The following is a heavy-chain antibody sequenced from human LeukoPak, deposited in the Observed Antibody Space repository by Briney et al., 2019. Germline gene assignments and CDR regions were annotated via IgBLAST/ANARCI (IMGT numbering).Heavy chain of an antibody. V-gene: IGHV4-4*07. CDR2: IYGDGTI. Sequence: ASETLSLTCTVSGGSISKQYWTWVRQSAGKGLEWIGRIYGDGTITYNPSLRSRVTMSLDTSKNQFSLRLTSVTAADTAMYYCTRDSGTTGEVKFDSWGQGTLVTVSS. J-gene: IGHJ5*01. CDR1: GGSISKQY. CDR3: TRDSGTTGEVKFDS. D-gene: IGHD3-10*01.